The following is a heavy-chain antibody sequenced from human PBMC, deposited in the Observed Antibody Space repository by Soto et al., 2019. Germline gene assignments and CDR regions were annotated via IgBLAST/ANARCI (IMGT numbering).Heavy chain of an antibody. J-gene: IGHJ5*02. CDR3: ARAGRVAARPVRGLFDH. CDR1: GYTFTSYY. D-gene: IGHD6-6*01. V-gene: IGHV1-8*01. Sequence: QVQLVQSGAEVKKPGASVKVSCKASGYTFTSYYINWVRQATGQGHEWMGWMNPTSGNTGYAQKCQGRVSMTRNTSRSTAYMELSSLRSEDTDVYSFARAGRVAARPVRGLFDHWGQGPLVTVSS. CDR2: MNPTSGNT.